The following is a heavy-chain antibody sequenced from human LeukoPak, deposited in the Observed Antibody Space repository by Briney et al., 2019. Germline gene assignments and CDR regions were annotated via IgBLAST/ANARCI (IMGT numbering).Heavy chain of an antibody. Sequence: SETLSLTCTVSGGSISTTSYYWGWIRQSPGKGLDWIGSIYYSGSTYYKPSLKSRVTISIDTSKNQFSLKMNSVTATDTAVYYCAREGLGNSAFDIWGQGTMVTVSS. D-gene: IGHD2/OR15-2a*01. CDR3: AREGLGNSAFDI. V-gene: IGHV4-39*07. CDR2: IYYSGST. J-gene: IGHJ3*02. CDR1: GGSISTTSYY.